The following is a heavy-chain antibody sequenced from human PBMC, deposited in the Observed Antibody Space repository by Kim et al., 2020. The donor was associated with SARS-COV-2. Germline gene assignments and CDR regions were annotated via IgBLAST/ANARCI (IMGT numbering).Heavy chain of an antibody. CDR1: GYIFTNYG. Sequence: ASVKVSCKASGYIFTNYGISWVRQAPGQGLEWMGWINTYNGDTKFGQKYQGRLTMTTETSSSTAYMELGNLRSDDTAVYYCARDQDVMVIAGWWFVPWGQGPLVTVPS. V-gene: IGHV1-18*01. CDR2: INTYNGDT. J-gene: IGHJ5*02. D-gene: IGHD2-21*01. CDR3: ARDQDVMVIAGWWFVP.